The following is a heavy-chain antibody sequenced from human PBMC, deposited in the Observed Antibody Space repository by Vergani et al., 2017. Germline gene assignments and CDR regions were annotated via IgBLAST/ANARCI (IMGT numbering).Heavy chain of an antibody. CDR3: AEIFPSGFN. CDR1: GFTFSSYG. CDR2: ISSSSSII. J-gene: IGHJ4*02. D-gene: IGHD3-22*01. V-gene: IGHV3-48*01. Sequence: VQLVESGGGVVQPGRSLRLSCAASGFTFSSYGMHWVRQAPGKGLEWVSYISSSSSIIYYADSVKGRFTISRDNAKNTLYLQMNSLRAEDTAVYYCAEIFPSGFNWGQGTLVTVSS.